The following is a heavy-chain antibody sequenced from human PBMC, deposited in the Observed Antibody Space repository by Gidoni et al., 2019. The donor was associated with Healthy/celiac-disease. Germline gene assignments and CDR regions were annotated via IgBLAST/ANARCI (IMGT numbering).Heavy chain of an antibody. CDR1: VGSISSSSYS. CDR2: IYYSGST. D-gene: IGHD4-17*01. CDR3: ARGLTTGLSYYFDY. V-gene: IGHV4-39*01. Sequence: QLQLQGSGPGLVPLSETLSPTCTVSVGSISSSSYSWGWIRQPPGKGLEWIGSIYYSGSTYYNPSLKSRVTISVDTSKNQVSRKLSSVTAADTAVYYWARGLTTGLSYYFDYWGQGTLVTVSS. J-gene: IGHJ4*02.